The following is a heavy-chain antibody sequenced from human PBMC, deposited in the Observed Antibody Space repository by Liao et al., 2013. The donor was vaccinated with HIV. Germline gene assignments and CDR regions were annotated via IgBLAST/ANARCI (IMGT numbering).Heavy chain of an antibody. V-gene: IGHV4-4*07. CDR1: GGSTNDYY. CDR3: ARDAGGYCSGGSCYSGYYFDS. J-gene: IGHJ4*02. D-gene: IGHD2-15*01. Sequence: QVQLQESGPRLVKPSETLSLTCSVSGGSTNDYYWSWIRQPAGKGLEWIGRIDASETTKYNPSLKTRVTMSVDTSEDQLSLQLRSVTGADTAVYYCARDAGGYCSGGSCYSGYYFDSWGQGTLVTVSS. CDR2: IDASETT.